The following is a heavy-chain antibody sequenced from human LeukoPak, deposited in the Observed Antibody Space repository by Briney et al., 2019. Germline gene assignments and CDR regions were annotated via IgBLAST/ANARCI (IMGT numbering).Heavy chain of an antibody. CDR2: INPSRGSP. J-gene: IGHJ4*02. CDR1: GYTFTSYF. D-gene: IGHD1-26*01. V-gene: IGHV1-46*01. CDR3: AREVRTGVGATDS. Sequence: ASVKVSCKASGYTFTSYFMNWERQAPGQGLEWMGIINPSRGSPNYAQKFQGRIIVTRDTSTSTVYMELSSLRSEDTAVYYCAREVRTGVGATDSWGQGTLVTVSS.